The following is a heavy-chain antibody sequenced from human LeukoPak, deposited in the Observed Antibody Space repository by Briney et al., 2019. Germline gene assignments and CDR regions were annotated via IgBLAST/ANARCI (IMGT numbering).Heavy chain of an antibody. CDR3: TKFDS. CDR1: GFTFSDYY. CDR2: ISGSDGST. J-gene: IGHJ4*02. V-gene: IGHV3-23*01. Sequence: TGGSLRLSCAASGFTFSDYYMSWVRQAPGKGLEWVASISGSDGSTFYRDSVRGRFTISRDNSANTLFLQMKNLRPADTALYYCTKFDSWGQGVLVTVSS.